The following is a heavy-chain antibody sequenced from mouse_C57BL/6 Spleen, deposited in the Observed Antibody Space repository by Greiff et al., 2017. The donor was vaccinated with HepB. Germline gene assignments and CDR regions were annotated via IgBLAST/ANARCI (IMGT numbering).Heavy chain of an antibody. CDR1: GYSITSGYY. D-gene: IGHD2-4*01. V-gene: IGHV3-6*01. CDR2: ISYDGSN. CDR3: ARGMITAGPYYYAMDY. Sequence: EVQLQQSGPGLVKPSQSLSLTCSVTGYSITSGYYWTWIRQFPGNKLEWMGYISYDGSNNYNPSLKNRISITRDTSKNQFFLKLTSVTTEDTATYYCARGMITAGPYYYAMDYWGQGTSVTVSS. J-gene: IGHJ4*01.